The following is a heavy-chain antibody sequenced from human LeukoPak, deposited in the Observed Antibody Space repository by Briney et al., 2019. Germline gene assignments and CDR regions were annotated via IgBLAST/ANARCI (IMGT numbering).Heavy chain of an antibody. J-gene: IGHJ4*01. V-gene: IGHV3-49*05. Sequence: NPGGPLTLSCTVSGFTFGDYAVTWLREATGKGLEGVGFYKSKEFGGTTEYAASVKGRFPISREDSKSIAYLQVNSLKIDDTAVYYCARDVSSDRSGYSYGNFDYWGQGTLVTVSS. CDR3: ARDVSSDRSGYSYGNFDY. D-gene: IGHD5-18*01. CDR1: GFTFGDYA. CDR2: YKSKEFGGTT.